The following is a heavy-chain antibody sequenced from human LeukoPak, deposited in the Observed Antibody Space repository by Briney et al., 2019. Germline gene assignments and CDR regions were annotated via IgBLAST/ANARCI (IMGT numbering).Heavy chain of an antibody. D-gene: IGHD1-26*01. V-gene: IGHV3-23*01. CDR2: LTGSGGST. Sequence: GGSLRLSCAASGFTFSSYAMTWVRQAPGKGLEWVSALTGSGGSTYYADSVKGRFTISRDNSKNTLYLHMNTLRAEDTAIYYCAKDRTVGASYWYFDLWGRGTLVTVSS. CDR3: AKDRTVGASYWYFDL. J-gene: IGHJ2*01. CDR1: GFTFSSYA.